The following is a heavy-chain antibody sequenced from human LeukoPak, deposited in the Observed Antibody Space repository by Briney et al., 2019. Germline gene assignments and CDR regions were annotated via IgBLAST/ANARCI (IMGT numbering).Heavy chain of an antibody. J-gene: IGHJ3*02. Sequence: GGSLRLSCAASGFTFSSYAMSWVRQAPGKGLEWVSAISGSGGSTYYADSVKGRFTISRDNSKNTLYLQMNSLRAEDTAVYYCASQETGYPYAFDIWGQGTMVTVSS. CDR1: GFTFSSYA. V-gene: IGHV3-23*01. CDR2: ISGSGGST. CDR3: ASQETGYPYAFDI. D-gene: IGHD3-9*01.